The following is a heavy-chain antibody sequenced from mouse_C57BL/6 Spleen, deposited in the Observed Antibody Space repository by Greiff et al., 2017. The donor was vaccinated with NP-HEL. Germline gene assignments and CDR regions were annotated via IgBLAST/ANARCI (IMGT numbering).Heavy chain of an antibody. CDR1: GYTFTDYN. J-gene: IGHJ4*01. Sequence: EVKLMESGPELVKPGASVKMSCKASGYTFTDYNMHWVKQSHGKSLEWIGYINPNNGGTSYNQKFKGKATLTVNKSSSTAYMELRSLTSEDSAVYYCAIYSNYYYAMDYWGQGTSVTVSS. D-gene: IGHD2-5*01. V-gene: IGHV1-22*01. CDR2: INPNNGGT. CDR3: AIYSNYYYAMDY.